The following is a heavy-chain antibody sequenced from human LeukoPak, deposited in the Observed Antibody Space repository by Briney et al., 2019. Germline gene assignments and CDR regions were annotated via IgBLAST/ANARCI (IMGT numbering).Heavy chain of an antibody. CDR2: IIPIFGTA. CDR3: GLLDGSGSYFFDY. V-gene: IGHV1-69*05. Sequence: VASVKVSCKASGGTFSSYAISWVRQAPGQGLEWMGGIIPIFGTANYAQKFQGRVTMTRDTSTSTVYMELSSLRSEDTAVYYCGLLDGSGSYFFDYWGQGTLVTVSS. CDR1: GGTFSSYA. D-gene: IGHD3-10*01. J-gene: IGHJ4*02.